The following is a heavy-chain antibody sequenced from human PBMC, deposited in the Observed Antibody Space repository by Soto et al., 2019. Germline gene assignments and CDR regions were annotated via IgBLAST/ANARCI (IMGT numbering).Heavy chain of an antibody. V-gene: IGHV4-34*01. CDR2: INHSGST. CDR3: ARGWVTDYVWGSHRYPYFDY. Sequence: QVQLQQWGAGLLKPSETLSLTCTVYGGSFSGYYWSWIRQPPGKGLEWIGEINHSGSTNYNPSLKSRVTISVDTSKNQFSLKLSSVTAADTAVYYCARGWVTDYVWGSHRYPYFDYWGQGTLVTVSS. D-gene: IGHD3-16*02. J-gene: IGHJ4*02. CDR1: GGSFSGYY.